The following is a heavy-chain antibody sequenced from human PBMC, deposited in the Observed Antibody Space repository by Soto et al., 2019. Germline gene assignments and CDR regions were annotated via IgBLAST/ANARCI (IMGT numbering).Heavy chain of an antibody. CDR2: IIPILGIA. J-gene: IGHJ3*02. CDR3: ASTPVGYCSGGSCYSSLGYAFDI. D-gene: IGHD2-15*01. V-gene: IGHV1-69*02. Sequence: SVKVSCKASGGTFSSYTISWVRQAPGQGLEWMGRIIPILGIANYAQKFQGRVTITADKSTSTAYMELSSLRSEDTAVYYCASTPVGYCSGGSCYSSLGYAFDIWGQGTMVTVSS. CDR1: GGTFSSYT.